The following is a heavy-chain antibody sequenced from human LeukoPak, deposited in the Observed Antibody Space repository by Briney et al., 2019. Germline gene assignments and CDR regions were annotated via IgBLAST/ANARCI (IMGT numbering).Heavy chain of an antibody. CDR1: GFTFSSYA. CDR2: IRGSGGST. CDR3: AKVVFAYYYDGSGYYYFDN. D-gene: IGHD3-22*01. J-gene: IGHJ4*02. Sequence: GGSLRLSCAASGFTFSSYAMSWVRQAPGKGLEWVAAIRGSGGSTYYADSVKGRFTISRDNSKNLLYLQMKSLRAEDTAVYYCAKVVFAYYYDGSGYYYFDNWGQGTLVTVSS. V-gene: IGHV3-23*01.